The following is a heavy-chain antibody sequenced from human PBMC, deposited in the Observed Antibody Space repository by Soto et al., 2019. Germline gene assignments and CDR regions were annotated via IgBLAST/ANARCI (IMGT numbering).Heavy chain of an antibody. J-gene: IGHJ4*02. Sequence: QVQLVQSGAEVKKPGASVKVSCKASGYTFTSYAMHWVRQAPGQRLEWMGWINAGNGNTKDSQKFQGRVTITRDTSASTAYMERTSLRSEDTGVYYCARAEAGGTFDYWGQGTLVTVSS. CDR1: GYTFTSYA. CDR2: INAGNGNT. D-gene: IGHD3-16*01. CDR3: ARAEAGGTFDY. V-gene: IGHV1-3*01.